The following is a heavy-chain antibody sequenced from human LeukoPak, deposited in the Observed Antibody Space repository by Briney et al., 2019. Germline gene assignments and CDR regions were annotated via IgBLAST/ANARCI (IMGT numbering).Heavy chain of an antibody. CDR1: GFTFSSYA. CDR2: ISGSGGSA. Sequence: QSGGSLRLSCAASGFTFSSYAMSWVRQAPGKGLEWVAAISGSGGSANYADSVRGWFTLSRDDSRNTVYLQLNNLRVEDTAVYYCARASWVSSADAVRWGQGTVVTVSS. D-gene: IGHD3-16*01. CDR3: ARASWVSSADAVR. V-gene: IGHV3-23*01. J-gene: IGHJ4*02.